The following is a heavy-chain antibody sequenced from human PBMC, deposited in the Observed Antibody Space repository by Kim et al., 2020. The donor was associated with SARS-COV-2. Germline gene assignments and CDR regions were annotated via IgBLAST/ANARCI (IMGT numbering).Heavy chain of an antibody. V-gene: IGHV4-39*01. Sequence: SETLSLTCTVSGGSISSSSYYWGWIRQPPGKGLEWIGTIYYSTSTYYNVSLKSRVTISVDTSKNQFSLKLTSVTAADTAIYYRARQSIYSDSSGYYIPDYFDYWGQGTLVTVSS. CDR2: IYYSTST. J-gene: IGHJ4*02. CDR1: GGSISSSSYY. D-gene: IGHD3-22*01. CDR3: ARQSIYSDSSGYYIPDYFDY.